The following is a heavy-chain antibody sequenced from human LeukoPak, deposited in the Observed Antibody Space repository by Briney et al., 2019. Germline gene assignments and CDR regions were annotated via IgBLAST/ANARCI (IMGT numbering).Heavy chain of an antibody. CDR1: DFSFTTYA. Sequence: GGSLRLSCAASDFSFTTYAMSWVRQAPGKGLEWVSSISGGDPTTYYADSVKGRFTISRDNSKNTLYLQMNSLRAEDTAVYYCARGSYPPGGAFDIWGQGTMVTVSS. J-gene: IGHJ3*02. CDR3: ARGSYPPGGAFDI. CDR2: ISGGDPTT. V-gene: IGHV3-23*01. D-gene: IGHD1-26*01.